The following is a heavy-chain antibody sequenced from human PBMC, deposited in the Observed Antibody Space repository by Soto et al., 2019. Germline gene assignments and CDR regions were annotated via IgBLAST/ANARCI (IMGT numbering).Heavy chain of an antibody. Sequence: QVQLVQSRGEVKKPGASVKVSCKTSGYSFTTYGISWVRQAPGQGLEWMGWISVYNGNTSYAQKLQGRVTMTTDTSTSTAYMALRSLRSDATAVYYCAREGPATCYYNGMDVWGQGSTVTVSS. V-gene: IGHV1-18*01. CDR3: AREGPATCYYNGMDV. CDR2: ISVYNGNT. D-gene: IGHD2-15*01. J-gene: IGHJ6*02. CDR1: GYSFTTYG.